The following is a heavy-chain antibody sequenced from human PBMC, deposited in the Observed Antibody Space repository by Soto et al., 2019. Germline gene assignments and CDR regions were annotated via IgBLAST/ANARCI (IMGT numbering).Heavy chain of an antibody. V-gene: IGHV3-23*01. J-gene: IGHJ1*01. CDR2: ISGSGGST. CDR1: GFTFSSYA. CDR3: AKDPPTDCSGGSCYPGAEYFQH. Sequence: GGSLRLSCAASGFTFSSYAMSWVRQAPGKGLEWVSAISGSGGSTYYADSVKGRFTISRDNSKNTLYLQMNSLRAEDTAVYYCAKDPPTDCSGGSCYPGAEYFQHWGQGTLVTVSS. D-gene: IGHD2-15*01.